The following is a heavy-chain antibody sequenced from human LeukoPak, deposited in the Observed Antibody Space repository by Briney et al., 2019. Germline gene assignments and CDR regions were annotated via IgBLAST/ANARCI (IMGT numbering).Heavy chain of an antibody. CDR1: GFTFSSYS. Sequence: GGSLRLSCAASGFTFSSYSMNWVRQAPGKGLEWVSSISSSSYIYYADSVKGRFTISRDNAKNSLYLQMNSLRAEDTAVYYCARDGPYYYYGMDVWGQGTTVTVSS. D-gene: IGHD3/OR15-3a*01. CDR3: ARDGPYYYYGMDV. J-gene: IGHJ6*02. CDR2: ISSSSYI. V-gene: IGHV3-21*01.